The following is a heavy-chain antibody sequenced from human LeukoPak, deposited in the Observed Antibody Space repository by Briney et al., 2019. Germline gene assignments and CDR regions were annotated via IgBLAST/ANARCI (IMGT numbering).Heavy chain of an antibody. CDR3: ARSPTHYYYYGMDV. V-gene: IGHV4-38-2*02. Sequence: SETLSLTCTVSGHSINSAYYWGWIRQPPGKGLEWIGCLYHSGSTYSSPSLKSRVTISLDTAKNQFSLKLSSVTAADTAVYYCARSPTHYYYYGMDVWGQGTTVTVSS. J-gene: IGHJ6*02. CDR2: LYHSGST. D-gene: IGHD4-11*01. CDR1: GHSINSAYY.